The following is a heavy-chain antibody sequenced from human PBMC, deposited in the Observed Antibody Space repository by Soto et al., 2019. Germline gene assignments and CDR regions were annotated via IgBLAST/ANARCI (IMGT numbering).Heavy chain of an antibody. CDR3: ARDAYDFWSGYYTETFDP. J-gene: IGHJ5*02. CDR2: INAGNGNT. Sequence: GASVKVSWKASGYTFTNYAMHWVRQAPGQRLEWMGWINAGNGNTKYSQKFQGRVTITRDTSASTAYMELSSLRSEDTAVYYCARDAYDFWSGYYTETFDPWGQGTLVTVSS. CDR1: GYTFTNYA. V-gene: IGHV1-3*01. D-gene: IGHD3-3*01.